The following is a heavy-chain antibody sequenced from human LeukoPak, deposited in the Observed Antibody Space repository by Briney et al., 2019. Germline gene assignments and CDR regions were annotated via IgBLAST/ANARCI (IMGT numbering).Heavy chain of an antibody. J-gene: IGHJ4*02. D-gene: IGHD5/OR15-5a*01. CDR1: GFTFTSYA. V-gene: IGHV3-23*01. Sequence: GGSLRLSCAASGFTFTSYAMSWVRQPPGKGLEWVSAISGSGGNTYYAASVKGRFTISRDNSKNTLSLQMNSLRAEDTAVYYCAKAFSVFGRFDYWGQGTLVTVSS. CDR3: AKAFSVFGRFDY. CDR2: ISGSGGNT.